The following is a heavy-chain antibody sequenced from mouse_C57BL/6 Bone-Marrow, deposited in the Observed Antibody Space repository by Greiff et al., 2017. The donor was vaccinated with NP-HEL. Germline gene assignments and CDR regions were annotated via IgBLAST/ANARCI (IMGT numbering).Heavy chain of an antibody. J-gene: IGHJ4*01. V-gene: IGHV2-2*01. CDR1: GFSLTSYG. CDR3: ARERVYYDYDGGYAMDY. D-gene: IGHD2-4*01. Sequence: QVQLQQSGPGLVQPSQSLSITCTVSGFSLTSYGVHWVRQSPGKGLEWLGVIWSGGSTDYNAAFISRLSISKDNSKSQVFFKMNSLQADDTAIYYCARERVYYDYDGGYAMDYWGQGTSVTVSS. CDR2: IWSGGST.